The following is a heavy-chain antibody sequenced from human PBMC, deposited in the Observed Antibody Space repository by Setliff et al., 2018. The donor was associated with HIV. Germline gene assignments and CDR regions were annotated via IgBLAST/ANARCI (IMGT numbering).Heavy chain of an antibody. D-gene: IGHD6-13*01. Sequence: TLSLTCTVSGGSISSYYWSWIRQPPGKGLEWIGYIYYSGSTNYNPSLKSRVTISVDTSKNQFSLKLSSVTAADTAVYYCARVWRPTYSSSWYELNWFDPWGQGTLVTVSS. CDR3: ARVWRPTYSSSWYELNWFDP. CDR2: IYYSGST. J-gene: IGHJ5*02. V-gene: IGHV4-59*01. CDR1: GGSISSYY.